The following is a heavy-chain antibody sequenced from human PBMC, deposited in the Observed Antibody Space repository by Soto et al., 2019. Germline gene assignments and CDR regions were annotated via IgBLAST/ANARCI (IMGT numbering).Heavy chain of an antibody. Sequence: QVQLQESGPGLLKPSETLSLTCTVSRGTTIAYYWSWIRQPPGKELEWIGNIYSSGTTSYNPSLKSRVTISINTSKNQFSLELTSVTAADTAVYYCARQDPYNTGRHFDQWGQGTLVTVSS. CDR3: ARQDPYNTGRHFDQ. CDR1: RGTTIAYY. V-gene: IGHV4-59*08. D-gene: IGHD6-19*01. CDR2: IYSSGTT. J-gene: IGHJ4*02.